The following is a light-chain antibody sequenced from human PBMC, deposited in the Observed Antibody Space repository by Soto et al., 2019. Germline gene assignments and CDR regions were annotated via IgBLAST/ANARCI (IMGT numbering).Light chain of an antibody. CDR2: DAS. V-gene: IGKV1-5*01. Sequence: DFQMTQSPSTLSASVGDRITITCRASQSIGTWLAWYQHRPGEGPKLLIHDASSLESGVPSRFSGSGSATEFSLTISSLESGDSGTYHCQQYATYAPSTFGQGTKVDI. J-gene: IGKJ1*01. CDR3: QQYATYAPST. CDR1: QSIGTW.